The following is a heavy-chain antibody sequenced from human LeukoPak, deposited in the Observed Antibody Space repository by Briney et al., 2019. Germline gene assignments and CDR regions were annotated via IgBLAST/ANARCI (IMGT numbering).Heavy chain of an antibody. CDR3: ARFGRFYGIGGDNWFDP. CDR1: GYTFTGYY. J-gene: IGHJ5*02. D-gene: IGHD3-16*01. Sequence: ASVKVSCKASGYTFTGYYIHWVRQAPGLGLEWMGWINPDSGGTNFAQKFQGRVTMTRDTSISTAYMELSRLRSDDTAVYYCARFGRFYGIGGDNWFDPWGQGTLVTVSS. CDR2: INPDSGGT. V-gene: IGHV1-2*02.